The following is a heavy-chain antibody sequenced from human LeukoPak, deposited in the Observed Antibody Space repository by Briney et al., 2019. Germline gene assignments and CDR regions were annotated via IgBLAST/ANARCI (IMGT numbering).Heavy chain of an antibody. J-gene: IGHJ4*02. D-gene: IGHD6-6*01. CDR1: GFTFSSYA. CDR3: ARDTSSSIAARPSNFDY. CDR2: ISSSGSTI. Sequence: GGSLRLSCTASGFTFSSYAMSWVRQAPGKGLEWVSYISSSGSTIYYADSVKGRFTISRDNAKNSLYLQMNSLRAEDTAVYYCARDTSSSIAARPSNFDYWGQGTLVTVSS. V-gene: IGHV3-48*03.